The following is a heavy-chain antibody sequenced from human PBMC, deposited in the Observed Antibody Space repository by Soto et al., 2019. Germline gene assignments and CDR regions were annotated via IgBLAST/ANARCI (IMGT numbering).Heavy chain of an antibody. CDR3: AKVPYYYGTPLIDY. D-gene: IGHD3-10*01. CDR2: ISYDGSNK. V-gene: IGHV3-30*18. J-gene: IGHJ4*02. CDR1: GFTFSSYG. Sequence: QVQLVESGGGVVQPGRSLRLSCAASGFTFSSYGMHWVRQAPGKGLEWVAVISYDGSNKYYADSVKGRFTISRDNSKNTLYLQMNSLRAEDTAVYYCAKVPYYYGTPLIDYWGQGTLVTVSS.